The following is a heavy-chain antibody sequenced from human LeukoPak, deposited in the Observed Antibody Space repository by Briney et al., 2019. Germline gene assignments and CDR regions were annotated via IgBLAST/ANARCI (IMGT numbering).Heavy chain of an antibody. J-gene: IGHJ4*02. D-gene: IGHD2-15*01. CDR2: ISSSSSYI. CDR3: ARARSGGTDY. V-gene: IGHV3-21*04. CDR1: GFTFSSYS. Sequence: GGSLRLSCAASGFTFSSYSMNWVRQAPGKGLEWVSSISSSSSYIYYADSVKGRFTISRDNSKNTLYLQMNSLRAEDTAVYYCARARSGGTDYWGQGTLVTVSS.